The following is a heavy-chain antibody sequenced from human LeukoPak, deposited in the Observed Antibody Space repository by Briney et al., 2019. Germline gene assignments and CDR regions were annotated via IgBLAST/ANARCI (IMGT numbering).Heavy chain of an antibody. J-gene: IGHJ2*01. D-gene: IGHD1-26*01. CDR1: GYTFTGYY. CDR3: ASSSGSYGIYWYFDL. Sequence: SVKVSCKASGYTFTGYYMHWVRQAPGQGLEWMGGIIPIFGTANYAQKFQGRVTITTDESTSTAYMELSSLRSEDTAVYYCASSSGSYGIYWYFDLWGRGTLVTVSS. CDR2: IIPIFGTA. V-gene: IGHV1-69*05.